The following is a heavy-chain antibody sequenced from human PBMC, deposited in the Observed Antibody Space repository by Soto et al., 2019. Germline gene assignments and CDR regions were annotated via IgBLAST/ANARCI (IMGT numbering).Heavy chain of an antibody. D-gene: IGHD3-22*01. V-gene: IGHV1-69*13. CDR2: IIPIFGTA. Sequence: GASVKVSCKASGGTFSSYAISWVRQAPGQGLEWMGGIIPIFGTANYAQKFQGRVTITADESTSTAYMELSSLRSEDTAVYYCAVYYESSGYYPPPSYYFDYWGQGTLVTVSS. CDR1: GGTFSSYA. J-gene: IGHJ4*02. CDR3: AVYYESSGYYPPPSYYFDY.